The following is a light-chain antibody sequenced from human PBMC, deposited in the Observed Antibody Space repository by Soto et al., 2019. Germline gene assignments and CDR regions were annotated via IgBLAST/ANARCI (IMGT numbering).Light chain of an antibody. CDR1: SSDVGAYIY. V-gene: IGLV2-14*01. J-gene: IGLJ1*01. CDR2: EVS. CDR3: SSYTSGSTRSYV. Sequence: QSALTQPASVSGSPGQSITISCTGTSSDVGAYIYVSWYQHHPGKAPKLMIYEVSNRPSGVSTRFSSSKSGNTASLTISGLQAEDEADYYCSSYTSGSTRSYVFGSGTKLTVL.